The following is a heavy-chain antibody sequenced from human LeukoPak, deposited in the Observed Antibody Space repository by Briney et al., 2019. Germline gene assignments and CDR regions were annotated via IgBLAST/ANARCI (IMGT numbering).Heavy chain of an antibody. V-gene: IGHV3-21*01. Sequence: GGSLRLSCAASGFTFSSYSMNWVRQAPGKGLEWVSSVSSSSSYIYYADSVEGRFTISRDNAKNSLYLQMNSLRAEDTAVYYCARGGIVGATVGYWGQGTLVTVSS. D-gene: IGHD1-26*01. CDR3: ARGGIVGATVGY. CDR1: GFTFSSYS. J-gene: IGHJ4*02. CDR2: VSSSSSYI.